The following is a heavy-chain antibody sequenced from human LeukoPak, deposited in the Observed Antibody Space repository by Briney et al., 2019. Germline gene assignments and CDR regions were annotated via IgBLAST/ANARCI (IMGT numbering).Heavy chain of an antibody. CDR1: GFTFSSYS. CDR2: ISGSGGST. J-gene: IGHJ4*02. V-gene: IGHV3-23*01. D-gene: IGHD4-17*01. CDR3: AKDPDTVTTSLS. Sequence: GGSLRLSCAASGFTFSSYSMNWVRQAPGKGLEWVSAISGSGGSTYYADSVKGRFTISRDNSKNTLYLQMNSLRAEDTAVYYCAKDPDTVTTSLSWGQGTLVTVSS.